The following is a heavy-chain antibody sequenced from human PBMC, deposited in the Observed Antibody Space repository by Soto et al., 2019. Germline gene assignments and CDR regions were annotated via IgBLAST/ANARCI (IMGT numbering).Heavy chain of an antibody. CDR2: IYYSGST. J-gene: IGHJ5*02. CDR1: GGSITSSSYY. V-gene: IGHV4-39*01. D-gene: IGHD1-26*01. CDR3: ATQEVGGSYVYTFDP. Sequence: QLHLRESGPGLVKPSETLSLTCTVSGGSITSSSYYWGWIRQPPGKGLEWIGSIYYSGSTYYYPSLKSRGTISVDTSKNQFSLKLSSVTAADTAVYYCATQEVGGSYVYTFDPWGQGTLVTVSS.